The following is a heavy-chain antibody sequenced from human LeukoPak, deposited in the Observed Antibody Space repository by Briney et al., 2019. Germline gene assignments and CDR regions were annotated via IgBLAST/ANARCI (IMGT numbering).Heavy chain of an antibody. CDR3: AYYGSGSYYLSYFDY. CDR2: IRYDGSNK. V-gene: IGHV3-30*02. J-gene: IGHJ4*02. CDR1: GFTFSSYG. Sequence: GGSLRLSCAASGFTFSSYGMHWVRQAPGKGLEWVAFIRYDGSNKYYADSVKGRFTISRDNSKNTLYLQMNSLRAEDTAVYYCAYYGSGSYYLSYFDYWGQGTLVTVSS. D-gene: IGHD3-10*01.